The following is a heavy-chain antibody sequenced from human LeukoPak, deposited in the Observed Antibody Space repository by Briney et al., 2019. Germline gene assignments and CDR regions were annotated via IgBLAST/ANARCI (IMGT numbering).Heavy chain of an antibody. J-gene: IGHJ5*02. V-gene: IGHV3-53*01. CDR1: GFTFSDNY. CDR3: ARDAPQVPAAGVLAS. D-gene: IGHD6-13*01. CDR2: MYSRGDT. Sequence: GGSLRLSCAASGFTFSDNYMSWVRQAPGKGLEWVSVMYSRGDTYCANSVKGRFTFSRDISKNTLYLQMNGLRTEDTAMYYCARDAPQVPAAGVLASWGQGTLVTVSS.